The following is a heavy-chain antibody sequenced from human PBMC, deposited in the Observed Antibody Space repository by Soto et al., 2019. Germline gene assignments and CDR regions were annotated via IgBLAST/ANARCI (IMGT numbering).Heavy chain of an antibody. CDR1: GGSFSGYY. D-gene: IGHD4-17*01. CDR2: INHGGST. J-gene: IGHJ5*02. Sequence: SETLSLTCAVYGGSFSGYYWSWIRQPPGKGLEWIGEINHGGSTNYNPSLKSRVTISVDTSKNQFSLKLSSVTAADTAVYYCAKRTTVSSRYNWFDPWGQGTLVTVSS. V-gene: IGHV4-34*01. CDR3: AKRTTVSSRYNWFDP.